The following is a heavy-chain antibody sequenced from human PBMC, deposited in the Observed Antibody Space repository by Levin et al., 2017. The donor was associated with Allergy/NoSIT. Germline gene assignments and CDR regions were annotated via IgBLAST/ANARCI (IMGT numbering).Heavy chain of an antibody. J-gene: IGHJ6*02. CDR2: ISSDGSNT. Sequence: PGGSLRLSCAASGFTFSNHALHWPRQAPGMGLEWVSFISSDGSNTFFAESVNGRFTISRDTSKNTVYLEMTSLRPEDTAVYFCAREGVATRFLLLDYYGSDVWGQGTTVTVSS. CDR3: AREGVATRFLLLDYYGSDV. CDR1: GFTFSNHA. D-gene: IGHD6-6*01. V-gene: IGHV3-30*04.